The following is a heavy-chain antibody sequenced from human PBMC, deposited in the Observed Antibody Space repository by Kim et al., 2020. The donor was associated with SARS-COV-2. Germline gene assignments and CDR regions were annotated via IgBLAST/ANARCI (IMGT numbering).Heavy chain of an antibody. Sequence: GGSLRLSCAASGFTFSSYSMNWVRQAPGKGLEWVSSISSSSSYIYYADSVKGRFTISRDNAKNSLYLQMNSLRAEDTAVYYCARDRQYDMWFGELFVYYYYGMDVWGQGTTVTVSS. D-gene: IGHD3-10*01. V-gene: IGHV3-21*01. CDR3: ARDRQYDMWFGELFVYYYYGMDV. CDR1: GFTFSSYS. J-gene: IGHJ6*02. CDR2: ISSSSSYI.